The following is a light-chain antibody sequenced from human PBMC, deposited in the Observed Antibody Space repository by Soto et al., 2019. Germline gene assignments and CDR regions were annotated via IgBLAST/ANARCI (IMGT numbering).Light chain of an antibody. CDR3: CSYAGSSTFV. CDR2: EGS. Sequence: QSALAQPASVSGSPGQSITLPCTGTSSDLGSYNLVSWYQQHPGKAPKLMIYEGSKRPSGVSYRFSGSKSGNTASLTISGPQTEDEADYYCCSYAGSSTFVFGTGTKVTVL. CDR1: SSDLGSYNL. J-gene: IGLJ1*01. V-gene: IGLV2-23*01.